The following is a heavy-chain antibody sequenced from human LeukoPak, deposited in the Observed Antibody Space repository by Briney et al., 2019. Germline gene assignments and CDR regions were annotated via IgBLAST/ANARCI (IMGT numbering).Heavy chain of an antibody. CDR1: GFTFSSYA. CDR3: ARESGIAAALDL. V-gene: IGHV3-30-3*01. J-gene: IGHJ5*02. CDR2: ISYDGSNK. D-gene: IGHD6-13*01. Sequence: GGSLRLSCAASGFTFSSYAMHWVRQAPGKGLEWVAVISYDGSNKYYADSVKGRFTISRDNSKNTLYLQMNSLRAEDTAVYYCARESGIAAALDLWGQGTLVTVSS.